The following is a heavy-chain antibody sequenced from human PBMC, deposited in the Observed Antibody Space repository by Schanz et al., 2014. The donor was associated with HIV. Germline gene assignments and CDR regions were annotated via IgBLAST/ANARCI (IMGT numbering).Heavy chain of an antibody. CDR2: ISYDGSKK. V-gene: IGHV3-30*03. D-gene: IGHD3-3*01. J-gene: IGHJ6*02. Sequence: QVQLVESGGGVVQPGRSLILSCAASRFSFRGYGMHWVRQTPGKGLEWVAVISYDGSKKYYADSVKGRFITSRDNAKNTLFLQMNSLRVEDTAVYYCARGFRLRPFDYYYAMDVWGQGTTVTVSS. CDR1: RFSFRGYG. CDR3: ARGFRLRPFDYYYAMDV.